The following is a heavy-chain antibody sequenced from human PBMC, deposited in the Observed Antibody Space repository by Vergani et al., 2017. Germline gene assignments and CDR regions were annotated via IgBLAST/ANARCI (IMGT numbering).Heavy chain of an antibody. J-gene: IGHJ4*02. Sequence: VQLVESGGGLVQPGGSLRLSCAASGFTVSSNYMSWVRQAPGKGLEWVSVIYSGGSTYYADSVKGRFTISRDNSKNTLYLQMNSLRAEDTAVYYCARGLGYCSGGSCYRIYDYWGQGTLVTVSS. D-gene: IGHD2-15*01. V-gene: IGHV3-66*01. CDR1: GFTVSSNY. CDR2: IYSGGST. CDR3: ARGLGYCSGGSCYRIYDY.